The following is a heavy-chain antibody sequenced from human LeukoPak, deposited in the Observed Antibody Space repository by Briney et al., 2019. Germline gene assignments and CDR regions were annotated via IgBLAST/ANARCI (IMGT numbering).Heavy chain of an antibody. J-gene: IGHJ4*02. D-gene: IGHD3-10*01. CDR2: ISYDGSNK. Sequence: GGSLRLSCAASGFTFSSYAMHWVRQAPGKGLEWVAVISYDGSNKYYADSVKGRFTISRDNSKNTLYLQMNSLRAEDTAVYYCAGGSGSYDYDYWGQGTLVTVSS. V-gene: IGHV3-30-3*01. CDR3: AGGSGSYDYDY. CDR1: GFTFSSYA.